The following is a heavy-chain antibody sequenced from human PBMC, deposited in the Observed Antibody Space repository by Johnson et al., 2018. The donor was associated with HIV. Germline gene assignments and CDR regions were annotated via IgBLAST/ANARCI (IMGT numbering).Heavy chain of an antibody. D-gene: IGHD3-22*01. V-gene: IGHV3-7*01. CDR2: TYQDGSEK. Sequence: VQLVESGGGLVQPGGSLRLSRAASGFTFSSHCMTWARQAPGKGREWVAITYQDGSEKYYLHSVKGRFYIPRDNAEDSLYLQMNNLTAEDTTVYYCARDGYYYDGSGYHAFHIWGQGTMVTVSS. CDR1: GFTFSSHC. CDR3: ARDGYYYDGSGYHAFHI. J-gene: IGHJ3*02.